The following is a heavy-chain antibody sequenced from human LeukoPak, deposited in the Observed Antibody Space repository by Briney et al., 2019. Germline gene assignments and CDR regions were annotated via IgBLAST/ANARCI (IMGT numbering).Heavy chain of an antibody. CDR2: IYYSGST. J-gene: IGHJ5*02. V-gene: IGHV4-31*03. CDR1: GGSISSGGYY. CDR3: ARERVVPAKNWFDP. D-gene: IGHD2-2*01. Sequence: SETLSLTCTVSGGSISSGGYYWSWIRQHPGKGLEWIGYIYYSGSTYYNPSLKSRVTISVDTSKNQFSLKLSSVTAADTAVYYCARERVVPAKNWFDPWGQGTLVTVSS.